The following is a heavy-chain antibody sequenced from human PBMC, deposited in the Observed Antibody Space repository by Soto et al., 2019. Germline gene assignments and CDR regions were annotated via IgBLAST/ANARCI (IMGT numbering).Heavy chain of an antibody. CDR3: ARDRGTAMGLGYCYYGMDV. CDR2: ISSSSSYI. J-gene: IGHJ6*02. V-gene: IGHV3-21*01. Sequence: GGSLRLSCAASGFTFSSYSMNWVRQAPGKGLEWVSSISSSSSYIYYADSVKGRFTISRDNAKNSLYLQMNSLRAEDTAVYYCARDRGTAMGLGYCYYGMDVWGQGTTVTVSS. D-gene: IGHD5-18*01. CDR1: GFTFSSYS.